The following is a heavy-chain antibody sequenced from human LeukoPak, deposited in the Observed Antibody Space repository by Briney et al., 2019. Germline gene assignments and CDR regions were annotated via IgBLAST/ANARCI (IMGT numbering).Heavy chain of an antibody. D-gene: IGHD4-17*01. CDR3: ARDILTVTTSDSWANPFYYYYYGMDV. V-gene: IGHV3-33*01. CDR1: GFTFSSYG. J-gene: IGHJ6*02. Sequence: PGRSLRLSCAASGFTFSSYGMHWVRQAPGKGLEWVAVIWYDGSNKYYADSVKGRFTISRDNSKNTLYLQMNSLRAEDTAVYYCARDILTVTTSDSWANPFYYYYYGMDVWGQGTTVTVSS. CDR2: IWYDGSNK.